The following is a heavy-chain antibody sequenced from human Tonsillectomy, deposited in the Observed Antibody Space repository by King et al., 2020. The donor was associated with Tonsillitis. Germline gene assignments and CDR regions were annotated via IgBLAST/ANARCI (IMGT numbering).Heavy chain of an antibody. Sequence: VQLVESGGGLVQPGGSLRLSCAASGFTFSTYWMSWVRQAPGKGLEWVANTDQDGSEKKYVDSVKGRFTLSRDNAKNSLYLQMNSLRADDTAVYYCALYPRVAVACNVLAFYIWGQGTMVTVSS. CDR2: TDQDGSEK. D-gene: IGHD6-19*01. J-gene: IGHJ3*02. CDR1: GFTFSTYW. CDR3: ALYPRVAVACNVLAFYI. V-gene: IGHV3-7*03.